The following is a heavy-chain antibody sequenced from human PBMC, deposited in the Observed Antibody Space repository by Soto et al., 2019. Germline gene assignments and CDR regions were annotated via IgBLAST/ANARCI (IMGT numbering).Heavy chain of an antibody. CDR2: IKQDGSEI. Sequence: GGSLRLSCAASGFTFSNYWMTWVRQAPGKGLEWVANIKQDGSEIYYVDSVKGRFTISRDNAKNALFLQMNGLRAEDTAVYYCAREKCSSSSCALPDYWGQGTLVTVSS. CDR1: GFTFSNYW. J-gene: IGHJ4*02. CDR3: AREKCSSSSCALPDY. D-gene: IGHD2-2*01. V-gene: IGHV3-7*01.